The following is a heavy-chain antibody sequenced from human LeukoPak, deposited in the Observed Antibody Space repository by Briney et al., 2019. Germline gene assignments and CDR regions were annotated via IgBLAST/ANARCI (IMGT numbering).Heavy chain of an antibody. CDR1: GFTFSSYW. CDR3: AKSTTVTTQQRGYFDY. Sequence: PGGSLRLSCAASGFTFSSYWMNWVRQAPGKGLEWVAVISYDESNKYFADSVKGRFTISRDNPKNTLYLQMNSLRPEDTAVYYCAKSTTVTTQQRGYFDYWGQGTLVTVSS. D-gene: IGHD4-11*01. J-gene: IGHJ4*02. V-gene: IGHV3-30*18. CDR2: ISYDESNK.